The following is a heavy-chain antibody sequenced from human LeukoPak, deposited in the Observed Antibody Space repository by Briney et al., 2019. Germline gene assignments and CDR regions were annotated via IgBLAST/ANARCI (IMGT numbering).Heavy chain of an antibody. V-gene: IGHV3-43*02. D-gene: IGHD3-22*01. J-gene: IGHJ4*02. CDR2: ISGDGGST. CDR3: AKGGDSSGYYYPFDY. CDR1: GFTFDDYA. Sequence: GGSLRLSCAASGFTFDDYAMHWVRQAPGKGLEWVSLISGDGGSTYYAYSVKGRFPISRDNSKNSLYLQMNSLRTEDTALYYCAKGGDSSGYYYPFDYWGQGTLVTVSS.